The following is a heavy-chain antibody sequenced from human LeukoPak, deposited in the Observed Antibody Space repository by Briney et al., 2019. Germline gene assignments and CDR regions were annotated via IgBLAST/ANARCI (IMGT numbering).Heavy chain of an antibody. V-gene: IGHV3-7*01. Sequence: PWGSLTLSCAVTGLTFSDYWMTWLRQAPGKGLEGVATIKPDGSEKYYVDSVKGRFTISRDDAKNSLYLQMNSLRAGETVVYYCARDGGVYYYYYYMDVWGKGTTVTVSS. CDR3: ARDGGVYYYYYYMDV. CDR1: GLTFSDYW. J-gene: IGHJ6*03. CDR2: IKPDGSEK.